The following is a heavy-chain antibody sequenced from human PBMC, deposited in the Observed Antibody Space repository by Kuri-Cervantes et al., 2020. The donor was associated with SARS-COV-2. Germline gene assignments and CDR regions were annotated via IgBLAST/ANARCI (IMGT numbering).Heavy chain of an antibody. CDR2: IRYDGSNK. CDR1: GFTFSSYG. J-gene: IGHJ4*02. V-gene: IGHV3-30*02. D-gene: IGHD2-2*03. Sequence: LSLTCAASGFTFSSYGMHWVRQAPGKGLEWVAFIRYDGSNKYYADSVKGRFTISRDNSKNTLYLQMNSLRAEDTAVYYCAKDSPSWIYYFDYWGQGTLVTVSS. CDR3: AKDSPSWIYYFDY.